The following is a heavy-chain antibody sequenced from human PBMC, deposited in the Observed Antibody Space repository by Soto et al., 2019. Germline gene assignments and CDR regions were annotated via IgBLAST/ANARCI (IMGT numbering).Heavy chain of an antibody. CDR3: ASRLSGAKNGYNMYYFHGLDV. D-gene: IGHD5-12*01. J-gene: IGHJ6*02. Sequence: GGAPEISLYGSGFNFASLWIKLGRQGPGKGVGWVERIESTDSYTNYNPPTEGPVTLTADKSISTDYLQWTRLRATDTATYFGASRLSGAKNGYNMYYFHGLDVWGQGTTVTVSS. CDR2: IESTDSYT. V-gene: IGHV5-10-1*01. CDR1: GFNFASLW.